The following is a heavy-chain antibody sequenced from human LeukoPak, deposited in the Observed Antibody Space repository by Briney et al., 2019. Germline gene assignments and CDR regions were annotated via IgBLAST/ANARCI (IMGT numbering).Heavy chain of an antibody. CDR2: TNSDGSLP. CDR1: GFTFSRYW. CDR3: ARGLPGYSNTWNDH. D-gene: IGHD6-13*01. V-gene: IGHV3-74*01. J-gene: IGHJ5*02. Sequence: VQPGGSLRLSCAASGFTFSRYWMHWVRQAPGKGLVWVSRTNSDGSLPSYADSVRGRFTISRDNAKNTLYLQMNSLGVEDTAIYYCARGLPGYSNTWNDHWGQGTLVTVSS.